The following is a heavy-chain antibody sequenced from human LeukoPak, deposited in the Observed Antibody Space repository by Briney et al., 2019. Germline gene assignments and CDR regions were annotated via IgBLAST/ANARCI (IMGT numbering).Heavy chain of an antibody. J-gene: IGHJ4*02. Sequence: GGSLRLSCAASGFTFSGSAMHWVRQASGKGLEWVGRIRSKANSYATAYAASVKGRFTISRDDSKNTAYLQMNSLKTEDTAVYYCTSYDYVWGSYRDYWGQGTLVTVSS. CDR3: TSYDYVWGSYRDY. CDR1: GFTFSGSA. D-gene: IGHD3-16*02. V-gene: IGHV3-73*01. CDR2: IRSKANSYAT.